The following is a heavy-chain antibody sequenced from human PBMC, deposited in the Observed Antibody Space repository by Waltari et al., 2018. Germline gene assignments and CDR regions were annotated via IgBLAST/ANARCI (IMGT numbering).Heavy chain of an antibody. CDR1: GGSISSSSYY. CDR3: ARDSSGTLGDY. V-gene: IGHV4-39*07. J-gene: IGHJ4*02. CDR2: IYYSGST. D-gene: IGHD3-10*01. Sequence: QLQLQESGPGLVKPSETLSLTCTVSGGSISSSSYYWGWIRQPPGKGLEWIGSIYYSGSTYYNPSRKRRVTISVDTSKNQFSLKLSSVTAADTAVYYCARDSSGTLGDYWGQGTLVTVSS.